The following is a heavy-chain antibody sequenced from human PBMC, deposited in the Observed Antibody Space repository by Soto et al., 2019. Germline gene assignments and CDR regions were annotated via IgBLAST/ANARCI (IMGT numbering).Heavy chain of an antibody. V-gene: IGHV3-23*01. Sequence: PGGSLRLSCAASGFTFSSYAMSWVRQAPGKGLEWVSAISGSGGSTYYADSVKGRFTISRDNSKNTLYLQMNSLRAEDTAVYYCAKYYYDSSGYYGDAFDIWGQGTMVTVSS. D-gene: IGHD3-22*01. CDR1: GFTFSSYA. CDR2: ISGSGGST. J-gene: IGHJ3*02. CDR3: AKYYYDSSGYYGDAFDI.